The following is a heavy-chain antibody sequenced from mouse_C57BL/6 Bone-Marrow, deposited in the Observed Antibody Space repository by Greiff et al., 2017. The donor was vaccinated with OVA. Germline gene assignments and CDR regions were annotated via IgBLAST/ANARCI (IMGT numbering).Heavy chain of an antibody. J-gene: IGHJ4*01. CDR2: IDPSDSYT. CDR1: GYTFTSYW. Sequence: QVHVKQPGAELVMPGASVKLSCKASGYTFTSYWMHWVKQRPGQGLEWIGEIDPSDSYTNYNQKFKGKSTLTVDKSSSTAYMQLSSLTSEDSAVYYCAVGDYWGQGTSVTVSS. CDR3: AVGDY. V-gene: IGHV1-69*01.